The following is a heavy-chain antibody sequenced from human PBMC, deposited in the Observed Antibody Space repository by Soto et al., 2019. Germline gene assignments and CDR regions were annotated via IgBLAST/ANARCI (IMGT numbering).Heavy chain of an antibody. CDR3: SSPRKPRSYCSGGSCYSVGLGR. J-gene: IGHJ4*02. Sequence: PGGSLRLSCAASGFTFSSYAMSWVRQAPGKGLEWVSAISGSGGSTYYADSVKGRFTISRDNSKNTLYLQMSSLRSEDTAVYYCSSPRKPRSYCSGGSCYSVGLGRWGQGTLVTVSS. D-gene: IGHD2-15*01. CDR2: ISGSGGST. CDR1: GFTFSSYA. V-gene: IGHV3-23*01.